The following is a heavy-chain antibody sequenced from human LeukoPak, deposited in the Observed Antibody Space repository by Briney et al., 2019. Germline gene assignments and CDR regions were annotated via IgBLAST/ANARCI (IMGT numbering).Heavy chain of an antibody. CDR1: GGSFSGYY. CDR3: ARLIHYYDSSGYYYRKKNDAFDI. CDR2: INHSGGT. J-gene: IGHJ3*02. D-gene: IGHD3-22*01. Sequence: SETLSLTCAVYGGSFSGYYWSWIRQPPGKGLEWIGEINHSGGTNYNPSLKSRVTISVDTSKNQFSLKLSSVTAADTAVYYCARLIHYYDSSGYYYRKKNDAFDIWGQGTMVTVSS. V-gene: IGHV4-34*01.